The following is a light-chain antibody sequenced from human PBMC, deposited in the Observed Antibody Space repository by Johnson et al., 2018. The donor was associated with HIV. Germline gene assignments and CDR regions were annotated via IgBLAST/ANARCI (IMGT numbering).Light chain of an antibody. V-gene: IGLV1-51*02. J-gene: IGLJ1*01. Sequence: QSVLTQPPSVSAAPGQKVTISCSGNTSNIESNYVSWYQQLPGTAPKLLIYENNKRPSGIPDRFSGSKSGTSATLGITGLQTGDEADYYCGTWDSSLSAYVFGTGTKVTVL. CDR3: GTWDSSLSAYV. CDR2: ENN. CDR1: TSNIESNY.